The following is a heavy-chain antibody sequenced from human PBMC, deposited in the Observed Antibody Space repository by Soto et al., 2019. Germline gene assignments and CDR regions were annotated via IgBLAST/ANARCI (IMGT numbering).Heavy chain of an antibody. J-gene: IGHJ4*01. D-gene: IGHD3-16*02. CDR3: AKVRGMITFGGVIAPNFHY. CDR2: ISAGGSST. V-gene: IGHV3-23*01. CDR1: GFTFSSYA. Sequence: PVGSLRLSCAASGFTFSSYAMNWVRQAPGKGLEWVSGISAGGSSTYYADSVKGRFTISRDNSKNTLYLQMHSLRADDTAVYYCAKVRGMITFGGVIAPNFHYWGQGTLVTVSS.